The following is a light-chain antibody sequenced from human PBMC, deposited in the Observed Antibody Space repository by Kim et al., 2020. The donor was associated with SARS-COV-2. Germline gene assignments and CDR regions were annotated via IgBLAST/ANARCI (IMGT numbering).Light chain of an antibody. CDR2: YDS. CDR1: SIGSKS. CDR3: QVWDSSSDHRVV. V-gene: IGLV3-21*04. J-gene: IGLJ2*01. Sequence: PGKTARVSCGGNSIGSKSVRWYQQQEGQAPVLVIYYDSDRPSGIPERFSGSNSGNTATLTISRVEAGDEADDYCQVWDSSSDHRVVFGGGTKVTVL.